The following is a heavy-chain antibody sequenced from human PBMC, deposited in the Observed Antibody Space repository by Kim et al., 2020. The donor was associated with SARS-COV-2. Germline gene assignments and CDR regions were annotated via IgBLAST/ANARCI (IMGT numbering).Heavy chain of an antibody. Sequence: NPSLKSRVTISVDTSKNQFSLKRSSVTAADTAVYYCARGAVVRRHYFDYWGQGTLVTVSS. V-gene: IGHV4-34*01. D-gene: IGHD6-6*01. J-gene: IGHJ4*02. CDR3: ARGAVVRRHYFDY.